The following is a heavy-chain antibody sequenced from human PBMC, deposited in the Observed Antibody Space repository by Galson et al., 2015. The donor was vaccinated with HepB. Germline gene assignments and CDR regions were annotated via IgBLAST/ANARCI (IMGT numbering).Heavy chain of an antibody. Sequence: QVQLQESGPGLVKPSETLSLTCAVSGGSISSSNWWSWVRQPPGKGLEWIGGIYHSGSTNYNPSLKSRVTISVDKSKNQFSLKLSSVTAADTAVYYCARDKGMLDRGLYYYYYGMDVWGQGTTVTVSS. V-gene: IGHV4-4*02. J-gene: IGHJ6*02. CDR1: GGSISSSNW. CDR2: IYHSGST. D-gene: IGHD3-10*01. CDR3: ARDKGMLDRGLYYYYYGMDV.